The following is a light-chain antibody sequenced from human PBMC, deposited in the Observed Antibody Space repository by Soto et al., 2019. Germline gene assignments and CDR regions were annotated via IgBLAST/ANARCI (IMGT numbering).Light chain of an antibody. V-gene: IGLV2-8*01. CDR2: EVY. CDR3: SAYAGSSTWV. Sequence: QSAPTQPPSASGSPGQSVPFSCTGTSSDVGGYNYGSWYQQYPGKAPKLMIYEVYKRPSGVPDRFSGSKSGNTASLTVSGLQPEDEADYYCSAYAGSSTWVFGGGTKLTVL. J-gene: IGLJ2*01. CDR1: SSDVGGYNY.